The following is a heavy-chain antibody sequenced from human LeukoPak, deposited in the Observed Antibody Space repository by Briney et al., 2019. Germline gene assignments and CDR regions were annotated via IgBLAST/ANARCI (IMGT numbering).Heavy chain of an antibody. V-gene: IGHV4-30-4*01. Sequence: SETLSLTCTVSGGSISSGDYYWSWIRQPPGKGLEWIGYIYYSGSTYYNPSLKSRVTISVDTSKNQFSLKLSSVTAADTAVYYCARALRYSGSFDFDYWGQGTLVTVSS. CDR1: GGSISSGDYY. D-gene: IGHD1-26*01. CDR3: ARALRYSGSFDFDY. J-gene: IGHJ4*02. CDR2: IYYSGST.